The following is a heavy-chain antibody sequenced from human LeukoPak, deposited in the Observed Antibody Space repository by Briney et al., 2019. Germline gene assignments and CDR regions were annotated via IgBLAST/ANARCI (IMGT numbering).Heavy chain of an antibody. V-gene: IGHV4-31*03. Sequence: SETLSLTCTVSGSSVSSDEYYWSWVRQHPGKGLGWIGYVYYSGSSYYIPSLESRVTMSVEVSKNQFSLELRSVTAADTAVYYCARVKVLRFLEWFLDFWGQGALVTVSS. CDR1: GSSVSSDEYY. J-gene: IGHJ4*02. D-gene: IGHD3-3*01. CDR2: VYYSGSS. CDR3: ARVKVLRFLEWFLDF.